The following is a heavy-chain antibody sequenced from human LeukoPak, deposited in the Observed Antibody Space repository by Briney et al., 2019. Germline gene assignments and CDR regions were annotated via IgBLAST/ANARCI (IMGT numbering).Heavy chain of an antibody. CDR1: GFTFSRYW. CDR2: IKQDGSSK. V-gene: IGHV3-7*01. Sequence: GGSLRLSCAASGFTFSRYWMSWVRQVPGKGLEWVANIKQDGSSKYYVDSVKGRFTISRDNAKNSLTLQMDSLRADDTAVYSCAREYGSGWFGGALDLWGQGTMVTVSS. D-gene: IGHD6-19*01. J-gene: IGHJ3*01. CDR3: AREYGSGWFGGALDL.